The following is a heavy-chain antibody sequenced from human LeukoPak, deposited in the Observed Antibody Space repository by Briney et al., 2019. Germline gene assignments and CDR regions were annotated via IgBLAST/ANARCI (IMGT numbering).Heavy chain of an antibody. Sequence: SETLSLTCTVSGGSISSRPYSWGWIRQPPGKRLEWIGTFHYYGTTYSNPSLESRVTISVDTSKNQFSLNLRSVTAADTAVYYCTTQPTGFPNWVDPWGQGTLVTVSS. CDR2: FHYYGTT. J-gene: IGHJ5*02. V-gene: IGHV4-39*01. D-gene: IGHD2-8*02. CDR3: TTQPTGFPNWVDP. CDR1: GGSISSRPYS.